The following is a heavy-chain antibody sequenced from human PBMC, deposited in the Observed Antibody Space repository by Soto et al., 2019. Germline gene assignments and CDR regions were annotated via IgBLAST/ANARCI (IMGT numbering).Heavy chain of an antibody. CDR1: GLLHRRYC. Sequence: GGLSPSWEDSGLLHRRYCMSRVRQAPGKGLKWISSISGSGTSTYYADSVKGRFTISRENSKKTMYLQMNSLRAEEAALYCCGKENTPDCGGYVDSWGQGTLVTVSS. CDR2: ISGSGTST. V-gene: IGHV3-23*01. D-gene: IGHD4-17*01. CDR3: GKENTPDCGGYVDS. J-gene: IGHJ5*01.